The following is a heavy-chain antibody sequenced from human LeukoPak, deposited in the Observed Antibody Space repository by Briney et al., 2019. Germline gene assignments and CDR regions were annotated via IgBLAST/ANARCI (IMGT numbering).Heavy chain of an antibody. CDR3: ARGDGYNHRFRY. Sequence: PGGSLRLSCAASGFTFSSYAMSWVRQPPGKGLEWIGEINHSGSTNYNPSLKSRVTISVDTSKNQFSLKLSSVTAADTAVYYCARGDGYNHRFRYWGQGTLVTVSS. V-gene: IGHV4-34*01. J-gene: IGHJ4*02. CDR1: GFTFSSYA. CDR2: INHSGST. D-gene: IGHD5-24*01.